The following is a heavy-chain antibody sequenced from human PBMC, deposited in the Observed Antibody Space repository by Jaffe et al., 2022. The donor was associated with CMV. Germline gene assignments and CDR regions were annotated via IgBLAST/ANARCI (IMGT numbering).Heavy chain of an antibody. V-gene: IGHV4-39*01. CDR1: GGSISSSSYY. Sequence: QLQLQESGPGLVKPSETLSLTCTVSGGSISSSSYYWGWIRQPPGKGLEWIGSIYYSGSTYYNPSLKSRVTISVDTSKNQFSLKLSSVTAADTAVYYCARHHLITILNWFDPWGQGTLVTVSS. D-gene: IGHD3-3*01. CDR3: ARHHLITILNWFDP. CDR2: IYYSGST. J-gene: IGHJ5*02.